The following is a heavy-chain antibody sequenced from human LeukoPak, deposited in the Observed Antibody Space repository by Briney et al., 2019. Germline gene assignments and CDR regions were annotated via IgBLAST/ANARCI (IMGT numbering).Heavy chain of an antibody. CDR1: GFTFSSYG. D-gene: IGHD4-11*01. CDR3: AKVGLTVTTILDYFDY. Sequence: GGSLRLSCAASGFTFSSYGMHWVRQAPGKGLEWVAVISYDGSNKYYADSVKGQLTISRDNSKNTLYLQMNSLRAEDTAVYYCAKVGLTVTTILDYFDYWGQGTLVTVSS. CDR2: ISYDGSNK. J-gene: IGHJ4*02. V-gene: IGHV3-30*18.